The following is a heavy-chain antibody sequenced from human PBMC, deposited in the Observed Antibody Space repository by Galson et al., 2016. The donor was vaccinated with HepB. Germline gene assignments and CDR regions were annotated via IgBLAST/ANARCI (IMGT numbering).Heavy chain of an antibody. CDR1: GYSFTTYW. CDR2: IDPSDSDV. Sequence: PGQSLRISCEASGYSFTTYWISWARQMPGKGLEWMGKIDPSDSDVYYSPSFQGHVTFSVNRSITTAYLQWSGLKASDTAIYYCARHATEDPLGDYFEPWGQGTPVIVSS. D-gene: IGHD2-15*01. CDR3: ARHATEDPLGDYFEP. V-gene: IGHV5-10-1*01. J-gene: IGHJ5*02.